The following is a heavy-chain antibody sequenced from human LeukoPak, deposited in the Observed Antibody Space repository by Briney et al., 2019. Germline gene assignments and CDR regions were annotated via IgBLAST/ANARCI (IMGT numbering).Heavy chain of an antibody. CDR1: GGSISSYF. CDR2: IYYSGST. D-gene: IGHD3-3*01. J-gene: IGHJ3*02. CDR3: ARDQGRFLEWLFMPDAFDI. V-gene: IGHV4-59*01. Sequence: SETLSLTCTVSGGSISSYFWSWIRQPPGKGLEWIGYIYYSGSTNYNPSLKSRVTISVDTSKNQFSLKLSSVTAADTAVYYCARDQGRFLEWLFMPDAFDIWGQGTMVTVSS.